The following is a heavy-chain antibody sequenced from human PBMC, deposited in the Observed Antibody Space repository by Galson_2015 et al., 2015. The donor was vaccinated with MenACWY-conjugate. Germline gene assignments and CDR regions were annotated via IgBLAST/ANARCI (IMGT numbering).Heavy chain of an antibody. CDR2: IYYSGST. CDR1: GASISTDY. D-gene: IGHD3-22*01. V-gene: IGHV4-59*06. CDR3: ARVPWSFSSGYYPFDY. J-gene: IGHJ4*02. Sequence: ETLSLTCSVSGASISTDYWSWIRQPPGKEMEWIGYIYYSGSTYYNPSLKSRVTISVDTSKNQFSLKMSSVAAADTAVYYCARVPWSFSSGYYPFDYWGQGTLITVSS.